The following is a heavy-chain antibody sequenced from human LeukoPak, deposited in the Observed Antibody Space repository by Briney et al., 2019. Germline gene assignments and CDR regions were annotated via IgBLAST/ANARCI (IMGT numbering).Heavy chain of an antibody. CDR2: ISAYNGNT. CDR3: ARVWWLRLKHYYYYMDV. CDR1: GYTFTSYG. D-gene: IGHD5-12*01. Sequence: ASVKVSCKASGYTFTSYGISWVRQAPGQGLEWMGWISAYNGNTNYAQKLQGRVTMTTDTSTSTAYMELRSLRSDDTAVYYCARVWWLRLKHYYYYMDVWGKGTTVTISS. V-gene: IGHV1-18*01. J-gene: IGHJ6*03.